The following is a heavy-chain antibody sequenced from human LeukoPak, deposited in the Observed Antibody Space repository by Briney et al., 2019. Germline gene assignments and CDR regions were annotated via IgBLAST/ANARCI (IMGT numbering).Heavy chain of an antibody. D-gene: IGHD1-26*01. CDR3: ARSRSIVGPPGY. CDR2: IYYTGRT. CDR1: GGSISNYY. V-gene: IGHV4-59*01. Sequence: SETLSLTCSVSGGSISNYYWTWIRQTPGKELEWIGNIYYTGRTNYNPSLKSRVTMLIDTSKNQFSLKLSSVTAADTAVYYCARSRSIVGPPGYWGQGTLVTVSS. J-gene: IGHJ4*02.